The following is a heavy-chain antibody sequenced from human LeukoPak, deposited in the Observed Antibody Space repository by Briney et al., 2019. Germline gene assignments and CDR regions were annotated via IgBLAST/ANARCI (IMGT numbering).Heavy chain of an antibody. CDR1: GFSFGTYG. Sequence: PGGSLRLSCAASGFSFGTYGMTWVRQVPGKRLEWVSVINRNGISTLYADSVKGRFTISRDNAKNSLYLQMNSLRAEDTALYYCARGPSGYYCFEDWGQGTLVTVSS. CDR3: ARGPSGYYCFED. J-gene: IGHJ4*02. CDR2: INRNGIST. D-gene: IGHD5-12*01. V-gene: IGHV3-20*04.